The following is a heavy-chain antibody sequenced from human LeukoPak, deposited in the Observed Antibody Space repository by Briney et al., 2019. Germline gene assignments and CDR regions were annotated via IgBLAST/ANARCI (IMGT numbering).Heavy chain of an antibody. J-gene: IGHJ4*02. CDR3: ARDANNYYDSSGLDY. V-gene: IGHV4-4*07. CDR1: GGSISSYY. D-gene: IGHD3-22*01. CDR2: IYTSGST. Sequence: SETLSLTCTVSGGSISSYYWSWIRQPSGKGLEWIGRIYTSGSTNYNPSLKSRVTMSVDTSKNQFSLKLSSVTAADTAVYYCARDANNYYDSSGLDYWGQGTLVTVSS.